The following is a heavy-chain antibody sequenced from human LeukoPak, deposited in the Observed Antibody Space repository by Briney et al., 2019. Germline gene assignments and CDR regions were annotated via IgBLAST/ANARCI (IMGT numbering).Heavy chain of an antibody. Sequence: PGGSLRLSCAASGSTFSNYWMSWVRQAPGKGLEWVANIKQDGSEKYYVDSVKGRFTISRDNAKNSLYLQMNSLRAEDTAVYYCAREGYCSGGSCYSDNWFDPWGQGTLVTVSS. D-gene: IGHD2-15*01. CDR2: IKQDGSEK. J-gene: IGHJ5*02. V-gene: IGHV3-7*01. CDR3: AREGYCSGGSCYSDNWFDP. CDR1: GSTFSNYW.